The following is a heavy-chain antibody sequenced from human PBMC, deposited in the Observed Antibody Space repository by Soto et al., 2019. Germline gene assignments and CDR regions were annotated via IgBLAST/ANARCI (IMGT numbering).Heavy chain of an antibody. D-gene: IGHD6-13*01. Sequence: EVQLVQSGAEVKKPGESLRISGKGSGYSFTSYWLSWVRQLPGKGLEGTGRIDHSDSYTNYSPSFQGHVNISADKSISTAYLQWSSLKASDTAMYYCARLQAAAGDNDLTFDYWGQGTLVTVSS. V-gene: IGHV5-10-1*01. CDR2: IDHSDSYT. CDR3: ARLQAAAGDNDLTFDY. CDR1: GYSFTSYW. J-gene: IGHJ4*02.